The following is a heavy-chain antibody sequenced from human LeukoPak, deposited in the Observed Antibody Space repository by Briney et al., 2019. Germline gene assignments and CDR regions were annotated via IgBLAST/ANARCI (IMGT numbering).Heavy chain of an antibody. CDR3: ARGVDYYENSGTIDY. V-gene: IGHV3-64*04. J-gene: IGHJ4*02. Sequence: GGSLRLSCSASGFIFSTYTMYWVRQAPGKGLEFVSVINGDGRNTYYADSVKGRFTISRDNSKNTLYLQMNSLRAEDTAVYYCARGVDYYENSGTIDYWGQGTLVTVSS. D-gene: IGHD3-22*01. CDR2: INGDGRNT. CDR1: GFIFSTYT.